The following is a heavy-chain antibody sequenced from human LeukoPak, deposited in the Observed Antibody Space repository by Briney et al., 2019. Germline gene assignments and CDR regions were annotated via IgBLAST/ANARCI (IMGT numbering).Heavy chain of an antibody. J-gene: IGHJ4*02. D-gene: IGHD1-7*01. V-gene: IGHV3-23*01. Sequence: GGSLRLSCAASGFTFSSYAMSWVRQAPGKGLEWVSAISGSGGSTYYADSVKGRFTISRDNSKNTLYLQMNSLRVEDTAVYYCARELSGTTSYYFDYWGQGTLVTVSS. CDR2: ISGSGGST. CDR1: GFTFSSYA. CDR3: ARELSGTTSYYFDY.